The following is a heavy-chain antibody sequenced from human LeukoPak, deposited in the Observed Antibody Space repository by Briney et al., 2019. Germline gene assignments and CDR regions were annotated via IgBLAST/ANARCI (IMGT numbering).Heavy chain of an antibody. CDR2: ISGSGGST. CDR1: GFTFSSYG. J-gene: IGHJ4*02. V-gene: IGHV3-23*01. Sequence: GGSLRLSCAASGFTFSSYGMTWVRQAPGKGLEWVSGISGSGGSTYYADSVKGRFTISRDNSKNTLYLQMNSLRAEDTAVYYCARGYYYDSSGYYAHWGQGTLVTVSS. D-gene: IGHD3-22*01. CDR3: ARGYYYDSSGYYAH.